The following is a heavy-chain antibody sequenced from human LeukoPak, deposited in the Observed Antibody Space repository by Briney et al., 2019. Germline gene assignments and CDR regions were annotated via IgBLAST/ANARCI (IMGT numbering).Heavy chain of an antibody. CDR2: FTSMSRTI. CDR1: GFSFSSYA. CDR3: ARQSSGIAATDKIDF. J-gene: IGHJ4*02. V-gene: IGHV3-21*01. D-gene: IGHD6-13*01. Sequence: GGSLRLSCAASGFSFSSYAMTWVRQAPGKGLEWVSSFTSMSRTIYYADSVKGRFTISRDDAKKSLYLQMDSLRVEDTAIYYCARQSSGIAATDKIDFWGQGTLVTVSS.